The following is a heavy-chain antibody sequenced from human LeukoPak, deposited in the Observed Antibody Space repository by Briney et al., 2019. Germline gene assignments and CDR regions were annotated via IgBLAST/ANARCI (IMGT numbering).Heavy chain of an antibody. J-gene: IGHJ3*02. Sequence: SETLSLTCTVSGGSVSNYFWSWIRRPPGKGLEWIGYIDDSGNPNYNPSLKSQVSISIDKSKNQFSLTLRSVTAADTAIYYCARSDYYGSGSHTVFDAFDIWGQGTRVTVSS. D-gene: IGHD3-10*01. V-gene: IGHV4-59*02. CDR3: ARSDYYGSGSHTVFDAFDI. CDR1: GGSVSNYF. CDR2: IDDSGNP.